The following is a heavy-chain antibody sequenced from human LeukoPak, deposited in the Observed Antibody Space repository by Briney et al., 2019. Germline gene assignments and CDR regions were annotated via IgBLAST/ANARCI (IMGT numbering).Heavy chain of an antibody. CDR3: ARHVLRFLEWLLDPPNWFDP. D-gene: IGHD3-3*01. V-gene: IGHV4-39*01. CDR2: IYYSGSN. J-gene: IGHJ5*02. Sequence: SETLSLTGTVSGGFIRSYYWGWIRQPPGKGLEWIGSIYYSGSNYYNPSLKSRVTISVDTSKNQSSLKLSSVTAADTAVYYCARHVLRFLEWLLDPPNWFDPWGQGTLVTVSS. CDR1: GGFIRSYY.